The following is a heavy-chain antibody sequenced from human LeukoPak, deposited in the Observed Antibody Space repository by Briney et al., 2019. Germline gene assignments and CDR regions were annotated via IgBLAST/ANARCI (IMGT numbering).Heavy chain of an antibody. J-gene: IGHJ4*02. D-gene: IGHD3-16*01. CDR2: IYTDGSTK. Sequence: GGSLRLSCAASGFIFSNSGMQWVRQAPGKGLEWVTVIYTDGSTKYYADSVKGRFTISRDNSQNTLSLQMNSLRAEDTAVYYCARNWGGRRYYFTEWGQGTLVTVSS. CDR1: GFIFSNSG. V-gene: IGHV3-33*01. CDR3: ARNWGGRRYYFTE.